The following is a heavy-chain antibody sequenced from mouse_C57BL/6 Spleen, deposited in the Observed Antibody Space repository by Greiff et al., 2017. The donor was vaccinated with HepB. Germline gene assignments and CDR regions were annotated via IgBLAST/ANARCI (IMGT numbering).Heavy chain of an antibody. CDR1: GFSFNTYA. CDR2: IRSKSNNYAT. D-gene: IGHD2-5*01. V-gene: IGHV10-1*01. Sequence: EVKLQESGGGLVQPKGSLKLSCAASGFSFNTYAMNWVRQAPGKGLEWVARIRSKSNNYATYYADSVKDRFTISRDDSESMLYLQMNNLKTEDTAMYYCVRGSNCNLFDDWGQGTTLTVSS. CDR3: VRGSNCNLFDD. J-gene: IGHJ2*01.